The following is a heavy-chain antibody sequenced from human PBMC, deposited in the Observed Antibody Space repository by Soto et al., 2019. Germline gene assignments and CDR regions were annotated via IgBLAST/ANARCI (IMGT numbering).Heavy chain of an antibody. J-gene: IGHJ6*02. CDR1: GFTFSSYA. Sequence: EVQLLESGGGLVQPGGSLRLSCAASGFTFSSYAMSWVRQAPGKGLEWVSAISGSDNSTYYADSVKGRFTISRDNSKNHGYPEMSSLRADDKAVYYCAPMGVLGPGTPVNLSS. CDR3: APMGV. V-gene: IGHV3-23*01. CDR2: ISGSDNST.